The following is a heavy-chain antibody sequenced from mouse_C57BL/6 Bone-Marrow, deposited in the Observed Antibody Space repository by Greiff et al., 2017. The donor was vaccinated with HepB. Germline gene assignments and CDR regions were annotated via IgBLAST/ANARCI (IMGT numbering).Heavy chain of an antibody. CDR3: ARRYGSSYDFDY. CDR2: IYPRSGNT. Sequence: VKVVESGAELARPGASVKLSCKASGYTFTSYGISWVKQRTGQGLEWIGEIYPRSGNTYYNEKFKGKATLTADKSSSTAYMELRSLTSEDSAVYFCARRYGSSYDFDYWGQGTTLTVSS. J-gene: IGHJ2*01. V-gene: IGHV1-81*01. CDR1: GYTFTSYG. D-gene: IGHD1-1*01.